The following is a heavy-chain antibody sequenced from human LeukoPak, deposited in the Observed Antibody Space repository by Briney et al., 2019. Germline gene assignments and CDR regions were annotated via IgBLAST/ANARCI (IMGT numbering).Heavy chain of an antibody. D-gene: IGHD1/OR15-1a*01. J-gene: IGHJ4*02. CDR1: ESSFTTHW. V-gene: IGHV5-51*01. CDR2: IFPGDSDT. Sequence: GESLKISCKGSESSFTTHWIGWVRQMPGKGLDWMGIIFPGDSDTTYSPSFQGQVTISADKSTSTAYLQWNSLKASDTAIYYCATSESQTRFDYWGQGTLVTVSS. CDR3: ATSESQTRFDY.